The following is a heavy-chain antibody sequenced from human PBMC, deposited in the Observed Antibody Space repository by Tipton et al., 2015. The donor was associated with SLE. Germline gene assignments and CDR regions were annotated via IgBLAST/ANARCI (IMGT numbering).Heavy chain of an antibody. D-gene: IGHD3-10*01. CDR3: ARGHNVLLWFGELLDHQGHYGMDV. J-gene: IGHJ6*02. Sequence: TLSLTCTVSGGSISSGGYYWSWIRQHPGKGLEWIGYIYYSGSTNYNPSLKSRVTISVDTSKNQFSLKLSSVTAADTAVYYCARGHNVLLWFGELLDHQGHYGMDVWGQGTTVTVSS. V-gene: IGHV4-31*03. CDR2: IYYSGST. CDR1: GGSISSGGYY.